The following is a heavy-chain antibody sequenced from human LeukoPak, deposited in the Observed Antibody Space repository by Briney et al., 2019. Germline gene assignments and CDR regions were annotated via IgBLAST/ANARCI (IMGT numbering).Heavy chain of an antibody. Sequence: PGRSLRLSCAASGFIFKSYGMHWVRQAPGKGLEWVAFIWYDGSNKFYVDSVKGRFTISRDNSQNTLYLQMNRLRGEDTAVYYCARGGYYAMDVWGQGTTVTVSS. CDR1: GFIFKSYG. CDR3: ARGGYYAMDV. V-gene: IGHV3-33*01. J-gene: IGHJ6*02. CDR2: IWYDGSNK.